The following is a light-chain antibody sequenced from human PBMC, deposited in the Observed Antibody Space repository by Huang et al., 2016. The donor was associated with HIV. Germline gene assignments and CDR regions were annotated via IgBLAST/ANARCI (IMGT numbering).Light chain of an antibody. V-gene: IGKV2-28*01. CDR1: QSLLHSNGYNY. J-gene: IGKJ1*01. CDR3: MQALQTTWT. CDR2: LGS. Sequence: DIVMTQSPLSLPVTPGEPASISCRSSQSLLHSNGYNYLDWYLQKPGQSPQLLIDLGSNRASGVPDRVSGSGSGTDFTLKISRVEAEDVGVYYCMQALQTTWTFGQGTKVEIK.